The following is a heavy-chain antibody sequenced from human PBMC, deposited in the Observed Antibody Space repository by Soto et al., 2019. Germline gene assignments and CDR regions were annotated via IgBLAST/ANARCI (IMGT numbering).Heavy chain of an antibody. CDR2: ISYDGRKI. D-gene: IGHD3-16*01. V-gene: IGHV3-30*18. Sequence: PGGSLRLSCEASGFIFSIYGMHWVRQAPGKGLEWVAVISYDGRKIYYADSVKGRVTLSRDSSRNTLYLQMNSLRAEDTAVYFWAKSAVGGDYAGPTGGGAYFDYWGQGTLVTVSS. J-gene: IGHJ4*02. CDR3: AKSAVGGDYAGPTGGGAYFDY. CDR1: GFIFSIYG.